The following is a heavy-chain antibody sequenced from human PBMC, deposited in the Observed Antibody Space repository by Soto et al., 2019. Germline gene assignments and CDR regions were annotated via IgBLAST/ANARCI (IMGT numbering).Heavy chain of an antibody. CDR1: GFTVSSNY. CDR3: ARVATVTTLNYYYGMDV. CDR2: IYSGGST. Sequence: PGGSLRLSCAASGFTVSSNYMSWVRQAPGKGLEWVSVIYSGGSTYYADSVKGRFTISRDNSKNTLYLQMNSLRAEDTAVYYCARVATVTTLNYYYGMDVWGQGTTVTVS. V-gene: IGHV3-53*01. J-gene: IGHJ6*02. D-gene: IGHD4-4*01.